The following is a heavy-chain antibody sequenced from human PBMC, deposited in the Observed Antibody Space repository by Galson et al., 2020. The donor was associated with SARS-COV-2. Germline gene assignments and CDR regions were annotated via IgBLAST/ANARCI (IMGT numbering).Heavy chain of an antibody. J-gene: IGHJ3*02. CDR3: AREGGYCRSTSCYRGAYDI. V-gene: IGHV3-7*01. CDR1: GFTFSRYW. CDR2: IKHDESEK. Sequence: TGGSLRLSCAASGFTFSRYWMIWVRQAPGKGLEWVANIKHDESEKYSVDSVKCRFTISRDNAKNSLYLQMNSLRAEDTAVYYCAREGGYCRSTSCYRGAYDIRGQGTMVTVSS. D-gene: IGHD2-2*01.